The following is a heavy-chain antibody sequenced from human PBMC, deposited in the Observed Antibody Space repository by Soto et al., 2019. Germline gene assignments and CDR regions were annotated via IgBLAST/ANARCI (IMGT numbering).Heavy chain of an antibody. CDR1: GLTFSNYA. CDR2: ISGSGEST. J-gene: IGHJ5*02. Sequence: EVQVLESGGGLVQPGGSLRLSCAASGLTFSNYAMSWVRQAPGKGLEWVSGISGSGESTYYADSVKGRFTISRDNSKNTLYLQMNSLRVEDTAVYFCAKALTTSGFDPWGQGTLVTVSS. CDR3: AKALTTSGFDP. V-gene: IGHV3-23*01. D-gene: IGHD4-17*01.